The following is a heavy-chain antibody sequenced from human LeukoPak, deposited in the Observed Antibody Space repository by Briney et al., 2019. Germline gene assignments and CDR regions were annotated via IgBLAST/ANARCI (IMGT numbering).Heavy chain of an antibody. CDR1: GGSISSYY. J-gene: IGHJ3*02. CDR3: AWVGSPTAYSSGWYTMADAFDI. CDR2: IYASGST. Sequence: SETLSLTCTVSGGSISSYYWSWIRQPAGKGLEWIGRIYASGSTNYNPSLKSRVTMSVDTSKNQFSLKLSSVTAADTAVYYCAWVGSPTAYSSGWYTMADAFDIWGQGTMVTVSS. V-gene: IGHV4-4*07. D-gene: IGHD6-19*01.